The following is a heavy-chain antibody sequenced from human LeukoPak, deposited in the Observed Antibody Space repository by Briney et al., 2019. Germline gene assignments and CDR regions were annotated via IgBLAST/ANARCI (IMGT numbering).Heavy chain of an antibody. CDR3: ARDAVGGVVITLVDY. J-gene: IGHJ4*02. V-gene: IGHV1-2*02. CDR2: INPNSGGT. D-gene: IGHD3-22*01. Sequence: ASVKVSCEAFGYTFTGYYMHWVRQAPGQGLEWMGWINPNSGGTNYAQKFQGRVTMTRDTSISTAYMELSRLRSDDTAAYYCARDAVGGVVITLVDYWGQGTLVTVSS. CDR1: GYTFTGYY.